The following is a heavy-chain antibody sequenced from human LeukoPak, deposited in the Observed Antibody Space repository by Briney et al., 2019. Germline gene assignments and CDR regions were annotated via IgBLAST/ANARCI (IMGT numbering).Heavy chain of an antibody. J-gene: IGHJ4*02. CDR3: AREYAPRGSHSRHFDS. D-gene: IGHD1-26*01. Sequence: PSETLSLTCTVSGGSISTFYWTWIRQPPGKGLEWIGYVYYSGSTNYNPSLRSRLTISVETSKNQFSLILSSLTAADTAVYYCAREYAPRGSHSRHFDSWGQGTLVTVSS. V-gene: IGHV4-59*01. CDR1: GGSISTFY. CDR2: VYYSGST.